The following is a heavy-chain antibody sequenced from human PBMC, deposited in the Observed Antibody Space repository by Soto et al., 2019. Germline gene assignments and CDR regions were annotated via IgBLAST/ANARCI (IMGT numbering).Heavy chain of an antibody. CDR1: GYSFSSHA. Sequence: QVQLEQSGSEVKKSGSSVKVSCKASGYSFSSHAITWVRQAPGQGLEWMGGIIPVFVTPSYAQKFQGRVTISDDKSTNTSYLELRSLRSEDTAVYYCARGGALSTSWYWGDGLDSWGQGTQVTVSS. J-gene: IGHJ4*02. CDR2: IIPVFVTP. CDR3: ARGGALSTSWYWGDGLDS. D-gene: IGHD6-13*01. V-gene: IGHV1-69*06.